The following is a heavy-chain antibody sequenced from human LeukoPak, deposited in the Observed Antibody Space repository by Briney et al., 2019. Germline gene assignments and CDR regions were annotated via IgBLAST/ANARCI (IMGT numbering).Heavy chain of an antibody. CDR3: ARVIAAARHANWFDP. J-gene: IGHJ5*02. D-gene: IGHD6-13*01. CDR1: GYTFTGYY. V-gene: IGHV1-46*01. CDR2: INPSGGST. Sequence: ASVKVSCKASGYTFTGYYMHWVRQAPGQGLEWMGIINPSGGSTSYAQKFQGRVTMTRDMSTSTVYMELSSLRSEDTAVYYCARVIAAARHANWFDPWGQGTLVTVSS.